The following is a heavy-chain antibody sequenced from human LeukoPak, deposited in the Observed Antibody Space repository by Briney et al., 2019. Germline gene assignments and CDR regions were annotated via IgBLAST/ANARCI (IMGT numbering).Heavy chain of an antibody. D-gene: IGHD3-3*01. CDR3: ARRRPPYYDFWSGYFFDY. CDR2: IYYSGST. Sequence: SETPSLTCTVSGGSISSYYWSWIRQPPGKGLEWIGYIYYSGSTNYNPSLKSRVTISVDTSKNQFSLKLSSVTAADTAVYYCARRRPPYYDFWSGYFFDYWGQGTLVTVSS. CDR1: GGSISSYY. V-gene: IGHV4-59*08. J-gene: IGHJ4*02.